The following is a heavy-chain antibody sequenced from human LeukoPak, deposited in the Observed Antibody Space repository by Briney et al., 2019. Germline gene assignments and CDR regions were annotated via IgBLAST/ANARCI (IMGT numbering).Heavy chain of an antibody. Sequence: ASVKVSCKTSGGTFLSHTFSWVRQAPGQGLEWMGWISAYNGNTNYAQKLQGRVTMTTDTSTSTAYMELRSLRSDDTAVYYCARDNVDYYDSSGYYPYGMDVWGQGTTVTVSS. CDR2: ISAYNGNT. CDR1: GGTFLSHT. D-gene: IGHD3-22*01. J-gene: IGHJ6*02. V-gene: IGHV1-18*01. CDR3: ARDNVDYYDSSGYYPYGMDV.